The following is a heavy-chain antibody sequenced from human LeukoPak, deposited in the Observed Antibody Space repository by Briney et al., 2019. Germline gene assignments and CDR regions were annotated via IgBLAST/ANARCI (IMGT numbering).Heavy chain of an antibody. CDR3: ARGGVPAAMRNWFDP. D-gene: IGHD2-2*01. V-gene: IGHV1-2*02. CDR1: GYTFTGYY. J-gene: IGHJ5*02. Sequence: ASVKVSCKASGYTFTGYYMHWVRQAPGQGLEWMGWINPNSGGTNYAQKFQGRVTMIRDTSISTAYMELSRLRSDDTAVYYCARGGVPAAMRNWFDPWGQGTLVTVSS. CDR2: INPNSGGT.